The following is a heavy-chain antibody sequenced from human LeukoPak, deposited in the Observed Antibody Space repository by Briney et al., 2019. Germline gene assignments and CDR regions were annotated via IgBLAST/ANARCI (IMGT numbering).Heavy chain of an antibody. D-gene: IGHD1-1*01. CDR1: GGSISPYY. Sequence: SETLSLTCTVSGGSISPYYWSWIRQPPGKGLEWIGYIYYSGSTNYNPSLNSRVTISLDTSRNQFSLRLRSVTAADTAIYYCAQYIRDSGTYNFDHWGQGTLVTVSS. J-gene: IGHJ4*02. CDR2: IYYSGST. V-gene: IGHV4-59*01. CDR3: AQYIRDSGTYNFDH.